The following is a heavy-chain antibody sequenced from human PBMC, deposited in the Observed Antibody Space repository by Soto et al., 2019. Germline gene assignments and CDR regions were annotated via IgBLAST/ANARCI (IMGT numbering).Heavy chain of an antibody. CDR1: GLTFSRYA. V-gene: IGHV3-30*04. CDR2: IIYDGSNK. D-gene: IGHD5-12*01. CDR3: AAELGNTGYDGHDC. Sequence: QVQLVESGGGVVQPGRSLRLSCAASGLTFSRYAMHWVRQAPGKGLEWVAVIIYDGSNKHYADSVQGRFTISRDNSKNTLYLQMNSLRAEDTAVYYCAAELGNTGYDGHDCWGQGTLVTVSS. J-gene: IGHJ4*02.